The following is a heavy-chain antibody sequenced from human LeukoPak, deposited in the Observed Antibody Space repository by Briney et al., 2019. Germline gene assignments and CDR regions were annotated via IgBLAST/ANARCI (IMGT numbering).Heavy chain of an antibody. Sequence: SQTLSLTCTVSGGSISSGSYYWSWIRQPAGKGLEWIGRIYTSGSTNYNPSLKSRVTISIDTSKNQFSLKLSSVTAADTAVYYWARGLRWALRFLEWSPPSNDAFHIWRQGTKVTVSS. V-gene: IGHV4-61*02. D-gene: IGHD3-3*01. J-gene: IGHJ3*02. CDR3: ARGLRWALRFLEWSPPSNDAFHI. CDR1: GGSISSGSYY. CDR2: IYTSGST.